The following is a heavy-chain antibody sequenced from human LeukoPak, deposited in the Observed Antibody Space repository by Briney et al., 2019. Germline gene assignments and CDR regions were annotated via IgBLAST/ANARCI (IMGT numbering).Heavy chain of an antibody. J-gene: IGHJ4*02. CDR1: GGSFSGYY. V-gene: IGHV4-34*01. CDR3: ARRSGIAVAGTRSPTKGFDY. CDR2: INHSGST. D-gene: IGHD6-19*01. Sequence: SETLSLTCAVYGGSFSGYYWSWIRQPPGKGLEWIGEINHSGSTNYNPPLKSRVTISVDTSKNQFSLKLSSVTAADTAVYYCARRSGIAVAGTRSPTKGFDYWGQGTLVTVPS.